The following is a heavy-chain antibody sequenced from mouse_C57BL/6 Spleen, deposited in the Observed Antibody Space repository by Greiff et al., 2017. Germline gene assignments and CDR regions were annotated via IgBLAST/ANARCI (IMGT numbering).Heavy chain of an antibody. V-gene: IGHV1-81*01. CDR3: AREEPWRYFDV. CDR2: IYPRSGNT. Sequence: QESGAELARPGASVKLSCKASGYTFTSHGISWVKQRTGQGLEWIGEIYPRSGNTYYNEKFKGKATLTADKSSSTAYMELRSLTSEDSAVYFCAREEPWRYFDVWGTGTTVTVSS. CDR1: GYTFTSHG. J-gene: IGHJ1*03.